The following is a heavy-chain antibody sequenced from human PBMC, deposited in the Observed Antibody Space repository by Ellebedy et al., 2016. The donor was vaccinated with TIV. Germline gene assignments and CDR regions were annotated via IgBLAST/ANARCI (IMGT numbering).Heavy chain of an antibody. CDR2: IIPIFGTA. Sequence: SVKVSCXASGGTFSSYAISWVRQAPGQGLEWMGGIIPIFGTANYAQKFQGRVTITADESTSTAYMELSSLRSEDTAVYYCARDRRYQLLSFFDYWGQGTLVTVSS. V-gene: IGHV1-69*13. J-gene: IGHJ4*02. CDR1: GGTFSSYA. D-gene: IGHD2-2*01. CDR3: ARDRRYQLLSFFDY.